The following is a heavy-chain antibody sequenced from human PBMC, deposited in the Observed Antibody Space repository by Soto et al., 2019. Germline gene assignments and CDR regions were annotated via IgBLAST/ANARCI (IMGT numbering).Heavy chain of an antibody. Sequence: QVQLQESGPGLVKPSQTLSLTCTVSGGSISSGDYYWSWIRQPPGKGLEWIGYIYYSWSTYYNPSLNTRVTLSVDTTKKQFHLKLSSVTAADAAVYYCARARGARYFDYWGQGTPVTVSS. V-gene: IGHV4-30-4*01. CDR3: ARARGARYFDY. D-gene: IGHD2-15*01. CDR1: GGSISSGDYY. CDR2: IYYSWST. J-gene: IGHJ4*02.